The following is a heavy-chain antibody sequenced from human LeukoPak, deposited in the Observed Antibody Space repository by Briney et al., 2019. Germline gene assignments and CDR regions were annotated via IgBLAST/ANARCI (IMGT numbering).Heavy chain of an antibody. CDR2: IIPILGIA. CDR1: GGTFSSYT. Sequence: ASVKVSCKASGGTFSSYTISWVRQAPGQGLEWMGRIIPILGIANYAQKFQGRVTITADKSTSTAYMELSSLRSADTAVYYCARALTQQPGFFDYWGQGTLVTVSS. CDR3: ARALTQQPGFFDY. J-gene: IGHJ4*02. V-gene: IGHV1-69*02. D-gene: IGHD6-13*01.